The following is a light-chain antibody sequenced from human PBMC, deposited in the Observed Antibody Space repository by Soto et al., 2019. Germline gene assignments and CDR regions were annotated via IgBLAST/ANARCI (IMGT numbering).Light chain of an antibody. Sequence: EIVFTHWPPSVTLPXSAGATLTXXXSQTVGMNYLAWFQQKPGQAPKLLIYNALVRATGIPDRFSGSGSGTEFTLTISSLQSEDFAVYYCQHYNNWPLTFGGGTKVDIK. J-gene: IGKJ4*01. CDR3: QHYNNWPLT. CDR1: QTVGMNY. V-gene: IGKV3D-15*01. CDR2: NAL.